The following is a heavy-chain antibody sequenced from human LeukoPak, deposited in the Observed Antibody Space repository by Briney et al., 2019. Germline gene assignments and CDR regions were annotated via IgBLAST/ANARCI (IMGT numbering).Heavy chain of an antibody. J-gene: IGHJ4*02. D-gene: IGHD3-9*01. CDR1: GYTFTSYG. CDR2: ISAYNGNT. CDR3: ARRYYDILTGYPKEDY. V-gene: IGHV1-18*01. Sequence: ASVKVSCKASGYTFTSYGISWVRRAPGQGLEWMGWISAYNGNTNYAQKLQGRVTITTDTSTNTAYMELRSLRSDDTAVYYCARRYYDILTGYPKEDYWGQGTLVTVSS.